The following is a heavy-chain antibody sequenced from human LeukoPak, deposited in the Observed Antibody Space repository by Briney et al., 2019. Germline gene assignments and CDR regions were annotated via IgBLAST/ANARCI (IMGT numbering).Heavy chain of an antibody. CDR1: GGTFSSYA. V-gene: IGHV1-69*05. CDR3: ARGVVVIKTPSSALDY. CDR2: IIPIFGTA. Sequence: SVKVSCKASGGTFSSYAISWVRQAPGQGLEWMGGIIPIFGTANYAQKFQGRVTITTDESTSTAYMELSSLRSEDTAVYYCARGVVVIKTPSSALDYWGQGTLVTVSS. J-gene: IGHJ4*02. D-gene: IGHD3-22*01.